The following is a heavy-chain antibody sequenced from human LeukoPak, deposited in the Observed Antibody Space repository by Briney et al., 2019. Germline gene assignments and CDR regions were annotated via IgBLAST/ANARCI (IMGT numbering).Heavy chain of an antibody. V-gene: IGHV4-39*01. Sequence: SETLSLTCTVSGGSISTSGYYWGWIRQPPGKGLEWIGTIYYSGNTYYSPSLKSRVTISVDTSKNQFSLRLSSVTAADTAVYYCARHKMGRGPQSSDWYDPLDYWGQGTLVTVSS. CDR2: IYYSGNT. CDR1: GGSISTSGYY. CDR3: ARHKMGRGPQSSDWYDPLDY. D-gene: IGHD6-13*01. J-gene: IGHJ4*02.